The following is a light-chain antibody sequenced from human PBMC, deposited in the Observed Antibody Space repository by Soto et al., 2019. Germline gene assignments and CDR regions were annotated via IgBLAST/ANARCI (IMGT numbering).Light chain of an antibody. Sequence: DIQITQSPSSLSASVGDRVTITCRARQSVSSYLNWYQQKPGKPPKLLIYAASSLQSGVPSRFSGSGSGTDFTLTISSLQPEDFATYSCQQSYSTPRTFGQGTKVEIK. V-gene: IGKV1-39*01. CDR3: QQSYSTPRT. J-gene: IGKJ1*01. CDR2: AAS. CDR1: QSVSSY.